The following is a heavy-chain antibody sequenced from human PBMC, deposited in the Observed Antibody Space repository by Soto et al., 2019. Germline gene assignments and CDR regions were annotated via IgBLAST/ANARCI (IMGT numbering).Heavy chain of an antibody. J-gene: IGHJ4*02. CDR3: ARGPSGDKVDS. V-gene: IGHV4-30-4*01. D-gene: IGHD7-27*01. CDR2: IYDGGRT. Sequence: QVQLQESGPGLVKPSQTLSLTCTFSGGSISTVDYWWSWIRQSPDMGLEWIGHIYDGGRTYNNPSLESRVTMSVDTSKSQLSLPLSSVSAADTAVYYCARGPSGDKVDSWGQGTLVTVSS. CDR1: GGSISTVDYW.